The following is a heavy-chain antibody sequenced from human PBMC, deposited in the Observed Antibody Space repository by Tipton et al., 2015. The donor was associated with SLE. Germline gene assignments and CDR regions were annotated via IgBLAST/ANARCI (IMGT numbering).Heavy chain of an antibody. V-gene: IGHV3-23*01. D-gene: IGHD2-8*02. J-gene: IGHJ6*02. CDR3: ATSLLVVLDGMDV. CDR2: ISGRGDST. Sequence: SLRLSCAASTFSFSNYIMNWVRQAPGKGLEWVSAISGRGDSTYYADSVKGRFTISRDNSKNTLYLQMNSLRAEDTAVYYCATSLLVVLDGMDVWGQGTTVTVSS. CDR1: TFSFSNYI.